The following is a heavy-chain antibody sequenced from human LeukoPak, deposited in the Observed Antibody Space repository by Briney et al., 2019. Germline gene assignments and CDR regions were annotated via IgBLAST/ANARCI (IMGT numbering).Heavy chain of an antibody. CDR1: GGSFSGYY. Sequence: ETLSLTCAVYGGSFSGYYWSWVRQAPGKGLEWVSVIYSGGSTYYADSVKGRFTISRDNSKNTLYLQMNSLRAEDTAVHYCARDGASYWGQGTLVTVSS. CDR2: IYSGGST. J-gene: IGHJ4*02. CDR3: ARDGASY. V-gene: IGHV3-53*01.